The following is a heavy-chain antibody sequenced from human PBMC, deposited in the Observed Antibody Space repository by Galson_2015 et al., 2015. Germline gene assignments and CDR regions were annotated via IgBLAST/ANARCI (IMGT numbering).Heavy chain of an antibody. CDR3: AREERSGYDWDWYFDL. CDR2: IKQDGGEK. Sequence: SLRLSCAASGFTFSSYWMSWVRQAPGKGLEWVANIKQDGGEKYYVDSVKGRFTISRDNAKNSLYLQMNSLRAEDTAVYYCAREERSGYDWDWYFDLWGRGTLVTVSS. CDR1: GFTFSSYW. D-gene: IGHD5-12*01. V-gene: IGHV3-7*01. J-gene: IGHJ2*01.